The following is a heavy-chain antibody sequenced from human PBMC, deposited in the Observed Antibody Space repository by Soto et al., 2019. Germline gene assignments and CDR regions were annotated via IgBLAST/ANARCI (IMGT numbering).Heavy chain of an antibody. CDR2: IYYSGST. Sequence: QVQLQESGPGLVKPSQTLSLTCTVYGGSISSGGYYWSWIRQHPGKGLEWIGYIYYSGSTYYNPSLKSRVTISVDTSKNQFSLKLSSVTAADTAVYYCARAGANGIYGSGSYYNAPFDYWGQGTLVTVSS. V-gene: IGHV4-31*03. CDR1: GGSISSGGYY. CDR3: ARAGANGIYGSGSYYNAPFDY. J-gene: IGHJ4*02. D-gene: IGHD3-10*01.